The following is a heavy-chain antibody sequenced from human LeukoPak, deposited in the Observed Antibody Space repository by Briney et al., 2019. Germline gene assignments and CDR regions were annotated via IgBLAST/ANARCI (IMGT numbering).Heavy chain of an antibody. V-gene: IGHV4-34*01. CDR1: GGSFSGYY. CDR2: INHSGST. Sequence: SETLSLTCAVYGGSFSGYYWSWIRQPPGKGLEWIGEINHSGSTNYNLSLKSRVTISVDTSKNQFSLKLSSVTAADTAVYYCARIAYYDILTGYSIDAFDIWGQGTMVTVSS. CDR3: ARIAYYDILTGYSIDAFDI. J-gene: IGHJ3*02. D-gene: IGHD3-9*01.